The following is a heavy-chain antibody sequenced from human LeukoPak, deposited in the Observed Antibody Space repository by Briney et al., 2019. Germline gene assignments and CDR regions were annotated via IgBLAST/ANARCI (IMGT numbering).Heavy chain of an antibody. Sequence: ASVKVSCKASGYTFTSYGISWVRQAPGQGLEWMGWISAYNGNTNYAQKLQGRVTMTTDTSTSTAYMELRSLRSDDTAVYYCARVVVGYFDWLLYPPYNWFDPWGQGTLVTVSS. D-gene: IGHD3-9*01. J-gene: IGHJ5*02. CDR1: GYTFTSYG. CDR3: ARVVVGYFDWLLYPPYNWFDP. V-gene: IGHV1-18*01. CDR2: ISAYNGNT.